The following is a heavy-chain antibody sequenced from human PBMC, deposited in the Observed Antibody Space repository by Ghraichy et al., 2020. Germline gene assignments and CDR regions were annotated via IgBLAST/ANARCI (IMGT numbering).Heavy chain of an antibody. J-gene: IGHJ4*02. CDR3: ARDPPRTGTTECDY. CDR1: GFTFSDYY. CDR2: INVRGDSI. Sequence: GGSLRLSCEASGFTFSDYYMGWFRQAPGQGLQWVSYINVRGDSIHYADSVKGRFTISRDNAKSSVYLQMNSLRAEDTAMYYCARDPPRTGTTECDYWGQGTLVAVPS. D-gene: IGHD1-7*01. V-gene: IGHV3-11*01.